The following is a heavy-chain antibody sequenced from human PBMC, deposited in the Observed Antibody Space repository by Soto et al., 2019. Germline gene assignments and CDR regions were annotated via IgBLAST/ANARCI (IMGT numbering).Heavy chain of an antibody. CDR3: ARDLSGGNYYYHGLDV. D-gene: IGHD1-26*01. J-gene: IGHJ6*02. CDR1: GFTFSDYD. Sequence: EVQLVESGGGLVKPGGSLRLSCAASGFTFSDYDMTWVRQAPGKGLEWVSSITRNRIYKYSADSLKVRFTISRDNAKNTLFLQINSLRAEDTAVYYCARDLSGGNYYYHGLDVWGQGTTVTVSS. CDR2: ITRNRIYK. V-gene: IGHV3-21*01.